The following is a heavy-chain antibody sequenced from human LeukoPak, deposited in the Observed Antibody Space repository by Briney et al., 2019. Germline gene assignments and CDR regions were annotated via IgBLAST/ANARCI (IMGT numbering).Heavy chain of an antibody. Sequence: SVKVSCKASGGTFSSYAISWVRQAPGQGLEWMGRIIPIFGIANYAQKFQGRVTITADKSTSTAYMELSSLRSEDTAVYYCARDSPYYYDSSGQMTFDYWGQGPLVTVSS. D-gene: IGHD3-22*01. CDR3: ARDSPYYYDSSGQMTFDY. CDR2: IIPIFGIA. V-gene: IGHV1-69*04. CDR1: GGTFSSYA. J-gene: IGHJ4*02.